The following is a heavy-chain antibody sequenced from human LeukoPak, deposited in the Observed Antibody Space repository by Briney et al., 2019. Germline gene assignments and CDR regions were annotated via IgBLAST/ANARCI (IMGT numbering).Heavy chain of an antibody. CDR2: ISAYNGNT. CDR3: ARETSRYYYDSSSPYYFDY. D-gene: IGHD3-22*01. Sequence: GASVKVSCKASGYTFTSYGISWVRQAPGQGLEWMGWISAYNGNTNYAQKLQGRVTMTTDTSTSTAYMELRSLRSDDTAVYYCARETSRYYYDSSSPYYFDYWGQGTLVTVSS. CDR1: GYTFTSYG. J-gene: IGHJ4*02. V-gene: IGHV1-18*01.